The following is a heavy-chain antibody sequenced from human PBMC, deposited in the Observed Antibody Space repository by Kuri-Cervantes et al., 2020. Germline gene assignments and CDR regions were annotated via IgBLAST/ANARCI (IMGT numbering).Heavy chain of an antibody. CDR3: ARSITMVRGAVDI. Sequence: SETLSLTCTVSGGSISSSSYYWGWIRQPPGKGLEWIGSIYYSGSTYYNPSLKSRVTISVDTSKNQFSLKLSSVTAADTAVYYCARSITMVRGAVDIWGQGTMVTVSS. CDR1: GGSISSSSYY. V-gene: IGHV4-39*07. CDR2: IYYSGST. D-gene: IGHD3-10*01. J-gene: IGHJ3*02.